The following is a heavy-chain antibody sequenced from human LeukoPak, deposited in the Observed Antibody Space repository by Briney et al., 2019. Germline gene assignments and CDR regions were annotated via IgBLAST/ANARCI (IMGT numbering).Heavy chain of an antibody. CDR3: ARLKYSGSYVDLDY. Sequence: ASVKVSCTASGYTFTGYYMHWVRQGPGQRLGWMGWINPNSGGRNYAQKFQGRVTMTMDTSISTAYMELSRLRSADTAVYYCARLKYSGSYVDLDYWGQGTLVTVSS. CDR2: INPNSGGR. V-gene: IGHV1-2*02. D-gene: IGHD1-26*01. CDR1: GYTFTGYY. J-gene: IGHJ4*02.